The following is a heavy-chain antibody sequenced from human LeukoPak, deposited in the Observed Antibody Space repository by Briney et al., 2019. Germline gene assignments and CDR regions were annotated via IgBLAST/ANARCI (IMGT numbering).Heavy chain of an antibody. V-gene: IGHV4-34*01. CDR2: IYYSGTT. Sequence: SETLSLTCAVYGGSFSGYYWSWIRQPPGKGLEWIGTIYYSGTTYYNPSLKSRVTISVDTSKNQSSLKLNSVTAADTAVYYCVRDKFSGSRSTPYHFDSWGQGTLVIVSS. CDR1: GGSFSGYY. J-gene: IGHJ4*02. CDR3: VRDKFSGSRSTPYHFDS. D-gene: IGHD6-13*01.